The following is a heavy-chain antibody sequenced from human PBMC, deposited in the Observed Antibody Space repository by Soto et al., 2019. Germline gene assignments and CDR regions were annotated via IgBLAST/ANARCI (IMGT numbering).Heavy chain of an antibody. CDR3: ARDRRERITIFGVVKKTPLFDY. D-gene: IGHD3-3*01. CDR2: INHSGST. V-gene: IGHV4-34*01. J-gene: IGHJ4*02. CDR1: GGSFSGYY. Sequence: PSETLSLTCAVYGGSFSGYYWSWIRQPPGKGLEWIGEINHSGSTNYNPSLKSRVTISVDTSKNQFSLKLSSVTAADTAVYYCARDRRERITIFGVVKKTPLFDYWGQGTLVTVSS.